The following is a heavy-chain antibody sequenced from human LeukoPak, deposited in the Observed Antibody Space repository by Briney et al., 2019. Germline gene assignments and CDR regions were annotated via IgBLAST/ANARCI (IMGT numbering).Heavy chain of an antibody. CDR2: ISGSDGNT. CDR3: AKGSYYDSSGSFYFDY. V-gene: IGHV3-23*01. J-gene: IGHJ4*02. Sequence: GGSLRLSCAASGFTFSNYAMNWVRQAPGKGLEWVSTISGSDGNTYYADSVKGRFTISRDNSKNTLYVQVNSLGTEDTAAYYCAKGSYYDSSGSFYFDYWGQGTLVTVSS. D-gene: IGHD3-22*01. CDR1: GFTFSNYA.